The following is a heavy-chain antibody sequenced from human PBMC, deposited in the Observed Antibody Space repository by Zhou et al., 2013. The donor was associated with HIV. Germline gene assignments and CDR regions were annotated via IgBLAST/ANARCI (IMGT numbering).Heavy chain of an antibody. J-gene: IGHJ3*02. CDR1: GYTFTSYG. CDR2: IIPIFGTA. D-gene: IGHD3-22*01. V-gene: IGHV1-69*05. CDR3: ARGGHYYDSSGYQTDAFDI. Sequence: QVQLVQSGAEVKKPGASVKVSCKASGYTFTSYGISWVRQAPGQGLEWMGGIIPIFGTANYAQKFQGRVTITTDESTSTAYMELSSLRSEDTAVYYCARGGHYYDSSGYQTDAFDIWGQGDNGHRLF.